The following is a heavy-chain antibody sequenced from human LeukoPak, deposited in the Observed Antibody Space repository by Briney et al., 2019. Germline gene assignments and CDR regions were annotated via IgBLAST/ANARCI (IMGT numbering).Heavy chain of an antibody. CDR2: INPTSGGT. CDR1: GYAFTGYY. Sequence: ASVKVSCKASGYAFTGYYMHWVRQAPGQGLEWMGWINPTSGGTNYAQKFQGRVTMTRDTSISTAYMELSRLTSDDTAVYYCARADYGHYFDYWGQGTPVTVSS. J-gene: IGHJ4*02. D-gene: IGHD4-17*01. V-gene: IGHV1-2*02. CDR3: ARADYGHYFDY.